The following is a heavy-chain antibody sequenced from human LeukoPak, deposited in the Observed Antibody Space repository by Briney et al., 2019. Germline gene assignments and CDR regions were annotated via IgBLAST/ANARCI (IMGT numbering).Heavy chain of an antibody. Sequence: GGSLRLSCAASGFTFSNYAMSWVRPAPGTGLEWVSSITHTGGDIYYADSVKGRFTNSRDNSKNTLYLQMNSLRAEDTAVYYCAKGAGTFDYWGQGTLVTVSS. CDR3: AKGAGTFDY. J-gene: IGHJ4*02. CDR1: GFTFSNYA. D-gene: IGHD6-13*01. V-gene: IGHV3-23*01. CDR2: ITHTGGDI.